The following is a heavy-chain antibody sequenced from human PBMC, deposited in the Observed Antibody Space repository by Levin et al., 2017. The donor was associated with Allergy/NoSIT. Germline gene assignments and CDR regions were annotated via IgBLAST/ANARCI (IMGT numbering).Heavy chain of an antibody. V-gene: IGHV3-21*01. CDR2: ISSSGNYK. D-gene: IGHD6-19*01. Sequence: LSLPCAASGFTFRDYTINWVRQAPGKGLEWVSSISSSGNYKYYADSLKGRFTISRDNAKNSLYLQMNSLRAEDTAVYYCARAEAVAGGYYYYGMDGWGQGTTVTVSS. CDR1: GFTFRDYT. J-gene: IGHJ6*02. CDR3: ARAEAVAGGYYYYGMDG.